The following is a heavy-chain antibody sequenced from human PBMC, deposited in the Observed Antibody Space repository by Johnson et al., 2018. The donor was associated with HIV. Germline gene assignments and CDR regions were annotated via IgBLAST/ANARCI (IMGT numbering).Heavy chain of an antibody. Sequence: MLLVESGGGLVKPGGSLRLSCAASGFTFSNAWMSWVRQAPGKGLEWVGRIKSKTDGGTTDYAAPVKGRFTISRDDSNNSLYLQMNSLRAEDTAVYYCARDRGYSGSYTGAFDIWGQGTMVTVSS. V-gene: IGHV3-15*01. CDR1: GFTFSNAW. CDR3: ARDRGYSGSYTGAFDI. D-gene: IGHD1-26*01. CDR2: IKSKTDGGTT. J-gene: IGHJ3*02.